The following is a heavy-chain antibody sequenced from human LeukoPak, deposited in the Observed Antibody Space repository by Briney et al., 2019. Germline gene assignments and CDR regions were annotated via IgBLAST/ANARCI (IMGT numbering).Heavy chain of an antibody. CDR3: AREIGGWFDP. J-gene: IGHJ5*02. CDR2: IYYSGST. CDR1: GGSTSSYY. D-gene: IGHD2/OR15-2a*01. V-gene: IGHV4-59*01. Sequence: PSETLSLTCTVSGGSTSSYYWSWIRQPPGKGLEWIGYIYYSGSTNYNPSLKSRLTISIDTSKNQFSLKLSSVTAADTAVYYCAREIGGWFDPWGQGILVTVSS.